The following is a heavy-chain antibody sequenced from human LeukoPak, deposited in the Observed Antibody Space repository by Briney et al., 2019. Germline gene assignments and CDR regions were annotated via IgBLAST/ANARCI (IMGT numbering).Heavy chain of an antibody. J-gene: IGHJ4*02. CDR2: ISGSGGST. D-gene: IGHD3-10*01. V-gene: IGHV3-23*01. CDR1: GFTFSSYA. Sequence: GGSLRLSCAASGFTFSSYAMSWVRQAPGKGLEWVSAISGSGGSTYYADSVKGRFTISRDNSKNTLYLQMNSLRAEDTAVYYCAKDRLLWFGEKPPFLFDYWGQGTLVTVSS. CDR3: AKDRLLWFGEKPPFLFDY.